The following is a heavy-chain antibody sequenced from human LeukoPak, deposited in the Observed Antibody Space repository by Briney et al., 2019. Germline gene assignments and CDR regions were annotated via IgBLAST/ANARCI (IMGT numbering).Heavy chain of an antibody. Sequence: GESLKISCKGSGYSFTSYWIGWVRQMPGKGLEWMGIIYPGDSDTRYSPSFDRQVTISADKSISTAYLQWSSLKASDTAMYYCARPLVGTGYSSSWYFDSWGQGTLVTVSS. CDR1: GYSFTSYW. V-gene: IGHV5-51*01. J-gene: IGHJ4*02. D-gene: IGHD6-13*01. CDR2: IYPGDSDT. CDR3: ARPLVGTGYSSSWYFDS.